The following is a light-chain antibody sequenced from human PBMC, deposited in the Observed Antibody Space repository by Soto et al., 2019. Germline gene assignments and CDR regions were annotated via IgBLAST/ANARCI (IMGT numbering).Light chain of an antibody. CDR3: SSFSSTTTLLV. J-gene: IGLJ3*02. CDR2: EVS. CDR1: SSDVGGYNY. V-gene: IGLV2-8*01. Sequence: QSALTQPPSASGSPGQSVTISCTGTSSDVGGYNYVSWYQQHPGKAPKLMIYEVSKRPSGVPDRFSGSKSGNTASLTVSGLQAEDEADYYCSSFSSTTTLLVFGGGTKVTVL.